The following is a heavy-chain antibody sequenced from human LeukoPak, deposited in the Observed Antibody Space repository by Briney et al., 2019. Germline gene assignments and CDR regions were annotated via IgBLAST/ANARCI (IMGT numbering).Heavy chain of an antibody. Sequence: GESLKISCKVSGYSFPNYWIGWVRQMPGKGLEWMNIIYPGDSDTRYSPSFQGQVTISADKSNNTAYLQWSSLKASDTAMYYCARKWDTAMADWGQGILVTVSS. D-gene: IGHD5-18*01. J-gene: IGHJ4*02. CDR3: ARKWDTAMAD. CDR2: IYPGDSDT. V-gene: IGHV5-51*01. CDR1: GYSFPNYW.